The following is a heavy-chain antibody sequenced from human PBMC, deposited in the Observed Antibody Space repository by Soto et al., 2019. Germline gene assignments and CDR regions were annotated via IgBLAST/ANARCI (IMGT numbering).Heavy chain of an antibody. J-gene: IGHJ3*02. D-gene: IGHD2-8*01. V-gene: IGHV3-74*01. Sequence: GGSLRLSCAASGFTFSSYWMHWVRQAPGKGLVWVSRINSDGSSTSYADSVKGRFTISRDNAKNTLYLQMNSLRAEDTTVYYCARDPPYCTNGFCYTKNAFDIWGQGTMVTVSS. CDR3: ARDPPYCTNGFCYTKNAFDI. CDR2: INSDGSST. CDR1: GFTFSSYW.